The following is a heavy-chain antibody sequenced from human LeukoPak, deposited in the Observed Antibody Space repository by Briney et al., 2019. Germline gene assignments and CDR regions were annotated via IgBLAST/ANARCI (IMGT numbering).Heavy chain of an antibody. Sequence: SETLSLTCAVYGGSFSGYYWSWIRQPPGKGLEWIGEINHSGSTNYNPSLKSRVTISVDTSKNQFSLKLSSVTAADTAVYYCASPAQWLATGFDYWGQGTLVTVSS. CDR2: INHSGST. J-gene: IGHJ4*02. CDR1: GGSFSGYY. D-gene: IGHD6-19*01. CDR3: ASPAQWLATGFDY. V-gene: IGHV4-34*01.